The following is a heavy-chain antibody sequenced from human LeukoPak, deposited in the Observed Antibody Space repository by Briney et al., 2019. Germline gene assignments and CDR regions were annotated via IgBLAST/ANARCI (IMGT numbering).Heavy chain of an antibody. D-gene: IGHD3-22*01. CDR3: AKDHHYYYDSSAPDY. CDR1: GFTFSSYA. Sequence: PGGSLRLSCAASGFTFSSYAMSWVRQAPGRGLEWVSAISGSGGSTYYADSVKGRFTISRDNSKNTLYLQMNSLRAEDTAVYYCAKDHHYYYDSSAPDYWGQGTLVTVSS. V-gene: IGHV3-23*01. J-gene: IGHJ4*02. CDR2: ISGSGGST.